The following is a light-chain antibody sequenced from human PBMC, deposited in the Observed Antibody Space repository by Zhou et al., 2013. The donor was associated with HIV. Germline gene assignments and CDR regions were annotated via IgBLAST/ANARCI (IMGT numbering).Light chain of an antibody. CDR2: DAS. J-gene: IGKJ3*01. CDR3: QQYDHXPPFT. CDR1: QDISNY. V-gene: IGKV1-33*01. Sequence: DIQMTQSPSTLSASVGDRVTITCQASQDISNYLNWYQQKPGKTPKLLIYDASHLATGVPSRFSGSGSGTDFSFTISSLQPEDIATYYCQQYDHXPPFTFGPGTKVHIK.